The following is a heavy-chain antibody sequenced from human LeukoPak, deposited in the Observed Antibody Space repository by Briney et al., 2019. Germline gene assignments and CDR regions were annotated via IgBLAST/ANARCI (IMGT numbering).Heavy chain of an antibody. CDR2: IWYDGSNE. Sequence: GGSLRLSSAASGFTFSSYGMHWVRQAPGKGLEWVAVIWYDGSNEYYADSVKGRFTISRDNSKNTLYLQMNSLRAEDTAVYYCAKDLYSYGPDAFDIWGQGTMVTVSS. V-gene: IGHV3-33*06. CDR3: AKDLYSYGPDAFDI. CDR1: GFTFSSYG. J-gene: IGHJ3*02. D-gene: IGHD5-18*01.